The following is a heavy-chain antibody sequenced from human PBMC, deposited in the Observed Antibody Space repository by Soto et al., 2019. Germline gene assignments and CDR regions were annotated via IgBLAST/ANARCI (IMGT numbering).Heavy chain of an antibody. CDR3: AKLIWFGELCCAFDI. D-gene: IGHD3-10*01. CDR2: IKQDGSEK. J-gene: IGHJ3*02. V-gene: IGHV3-7*01. CDR1: GFTFSSYW. Sequence: GGSLRLSCAASGFTFSSYWMSWVRQAPGKGLEWVANIKQDGSEKYYVDSVKGRFTISRDNAKNSLYLQMNSLRAEDTAVYYCAKLIWFGELCCAFDIWGQGTMVTVSS.